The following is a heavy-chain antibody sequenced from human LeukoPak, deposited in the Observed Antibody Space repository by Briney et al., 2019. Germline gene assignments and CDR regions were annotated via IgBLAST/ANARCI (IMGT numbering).Heavy chain of an antibody. V-gene: IGHV4-4*07. Sequence: PSETLSLTCAVSGGSISSYYWSWIRQSAGKGLEWIGRIYTSGSTNYNPSLKSRVTMSVDTSKNQFSLKPSSVTAADTAVYCCARDGQAATGYYFDYWGQGTLVTVSS. CDR1: GGSISSYY. CDR2: IYTSGST. D-gene: IGHD6-13*01. J-gene: IGHJ4*02. CDR3: ARDGQAATGYYFDY.